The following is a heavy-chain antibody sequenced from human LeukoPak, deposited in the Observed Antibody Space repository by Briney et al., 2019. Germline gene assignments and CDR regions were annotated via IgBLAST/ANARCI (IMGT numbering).Heavy chain of an antibody. CDR1: GFTFSNAW. CDR3: TSISGYDSDAFDI. Sequence: GGPLRLSCAASGFTFSNAWMSWVRQAPGKGLEWVGRIKSKTDGGTTDYAAPVKGRFTISRDDSKNTLYLQMNSLKTEDTAVYYCTSISGYDSDAFDIWGQGTMVTVSS. D-gene: IGHD5-12*01. CDR2: IKSKTDGGTT. V-gene: IGHV3-15*01. J-gene: IGHJ3*02.